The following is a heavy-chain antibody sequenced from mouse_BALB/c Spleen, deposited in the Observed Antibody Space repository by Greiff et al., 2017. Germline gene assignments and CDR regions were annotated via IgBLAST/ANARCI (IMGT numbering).Heavy chain of an antibody. D-gene: IGHD1-2*01. J-gene: IGHJ2*01. V-gene: IGHV1-4*01. CDR3: ARKGTTATDY. CDR2: INPSSGYT. Sequence: VQLQQSGAELARPGASVKMSCKASGYTFTSYTMHWVNQRPGQGLEWIGYINPSSGYTNYNQKFKDKATLTADKSSSTAYMQLSSLTSEDSAVYYGARKGTTATDYWGQGTTLTVSS. CDR1: GYTFTSYT.